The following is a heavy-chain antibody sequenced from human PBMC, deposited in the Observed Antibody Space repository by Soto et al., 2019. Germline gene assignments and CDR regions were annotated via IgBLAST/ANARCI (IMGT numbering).Heavy chain of an antibody. CDR3: AKGEYSSSSPDY. CDR2: IYYSGST. CDR1: GGSISSYY. Sequence: SETLSLTCTVSGGSISSYYWSWIRQPPGKGLEWIGYIYYSGSTNYNPSLKSRVTISVDTSKNQFSLKLGSVTAADTAVYYCAKGEYSSSSPDYWGQGTLVTVSS. D-gene: IGHD6-6*01. J-gene: IGHJ4*02. V-gene: IGHV4-59*01.